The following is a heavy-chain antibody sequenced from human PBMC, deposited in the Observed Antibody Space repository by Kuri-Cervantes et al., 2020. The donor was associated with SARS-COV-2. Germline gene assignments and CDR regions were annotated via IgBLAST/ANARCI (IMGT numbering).Heavy chain of an antibody. V-gene: IGHV4-61*05. CDR3: ARPSIAARPDAFDI. Sequence: SETLSLTCTVSGGSISSSSYYWGWIRQPPGKGLEWIGYIYYSGSTNYNPSLKSRVTISVDTSKNQFSPKLSSVTAADTAVYYCARPSIAARPDAFDIWGQGTMVTVSS. CDR1: GGSISSSSYY. CDR2: IYYSGST. J-gene: IGHJ3*02. D-gene: IGHD6-6*01.